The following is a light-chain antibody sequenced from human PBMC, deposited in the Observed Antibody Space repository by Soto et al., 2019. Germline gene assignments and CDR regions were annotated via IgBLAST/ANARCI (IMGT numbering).Light chain of an antibody. CDR3: QHYNNWPPAWT. CDR1: QSVRNN. CDR2: GAS. J-gene: IGKJ1*01. Sequence: EIVMTQSPATLSVSPVERATLSCRASQSVRNNLAWYQQKPGQAPRLLIYGASTRATGIPARFSGSGSGTEFTLTISSLQSEDFALYYCQHYNNWPPAWTFGQGTKVDNK. V-gene: IGKV3-15*01.